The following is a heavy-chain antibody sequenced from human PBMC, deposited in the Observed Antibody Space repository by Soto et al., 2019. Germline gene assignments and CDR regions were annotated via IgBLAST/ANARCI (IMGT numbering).Heavy chain of an antibody. CDR1: GASISSSY. CDR2: VYYTGST. Sequence: SETLSLTCTVSGASISSSYWSWIRQSPGKGLEWIGYVYYTGSTKYNPSLKSRVTISVDTSKNQFSLKLNSVTAADTAVYYCARGYYDSNGQSNTFDIWGQGTMVT. V-gene: IGHV4-59*01. J-gene: IGHJ3*02. D-gene: IGHD3-22*01. CDR3: ARGYYDSNGQSNTFDI.